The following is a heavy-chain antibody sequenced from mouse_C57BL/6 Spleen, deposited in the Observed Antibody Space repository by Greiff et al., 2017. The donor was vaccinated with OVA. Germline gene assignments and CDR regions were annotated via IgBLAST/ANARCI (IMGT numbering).Heavy chain of an antibody. CDR1: GFTFSDYG. Sequence: EVMLVESGGGLVKPGGSLKLSCAASGFTFSDYGMHWVRQAPEKGLEWVAYISSGSSTIYYADTVKGRFTISRDNAKNTLFLQMTSLRSEDTAMYYCARGAAQALYYFDYWGQGTPLTVSS. CDR3: ARGAAQALYYFDY. D-gene: IGHD3-2*02. CDR2: ISSGSSTI. J-gene: IGHJ2*01. V-gene: IGHV5-17*01.